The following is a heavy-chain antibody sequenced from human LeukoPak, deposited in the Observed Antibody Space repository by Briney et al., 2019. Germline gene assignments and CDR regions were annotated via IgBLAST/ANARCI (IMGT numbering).Heavy chain of an antibody. CDR3: AREYYGSSGYYNDY. V-gene: IGHV4-4*02. CDR1: GGSISSSNW. J-gene: IGHJ4*02. D-gene: IGHD3-22*01. CDR2: IYHSGST. Sequence: SETLSLTCAVSGGSISSSNWWSWVRQPPGKGLEWIGEIYHSGSTNYNPSLKSRVTISVDKSKNQFSLKLTSVTAADTAVYYCAREYYGSSGYYNDYWGQGALVTVSS.